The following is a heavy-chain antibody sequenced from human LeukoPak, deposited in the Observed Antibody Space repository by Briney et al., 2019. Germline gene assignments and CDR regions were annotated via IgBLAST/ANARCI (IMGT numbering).Heavy chain of an antibody. CDR1: GRSISNYY. V-gene: IGHV4-59*01. CDR2: IYNSGST. J-gene: IGHJ6*02. Sequence: SETLSLTCSVSGRSISNYYWNWIRQPPGRGLEWVGSIYNSGSTTYNPSLKSRDTISVDTPNNQSSLKEAEVSAAGTAVYYCASGGSERPYYYNMDVWGQGTTVTVSS. D-gene: IGHD3-16*01. CDR3: ASGGSERPYYYNMDV.